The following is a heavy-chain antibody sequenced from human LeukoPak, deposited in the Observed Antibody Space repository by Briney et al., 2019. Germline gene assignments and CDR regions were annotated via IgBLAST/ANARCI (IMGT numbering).Heavy chain of an antibody. CDR3: ARGGARIFDI. CDR2: TYASGTT. Sequence: SETLSLTCNVSGGSISSGGYYWTWIRQPPGKGLELIGFTYASGTTYYNPSLKSRVTMSVDTSKNQFSLKMSSVTAADTAVFYRARGGARIFDIWGQGTLVTVSS. V-gene: IGHV4-31*03. D-gene: IGHD1-26*01. J-gene: IGHJ3*02. CDR1: GGSISSGGYY.